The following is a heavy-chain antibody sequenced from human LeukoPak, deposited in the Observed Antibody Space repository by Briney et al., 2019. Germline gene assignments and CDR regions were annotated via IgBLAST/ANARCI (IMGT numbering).Heavy chain of an antibody. CDR2: IYHSGST. J-gene: IGHJ1*01. V-gene: IGHV4-38-2*02. Sequence: SETLSLTCTVSGYSISSGYYWGWIRQPPGKGLEWIGSIYHSGSTYYNPSLKSRVTISVDTSKNQFSLKLSSVTAADTAVYYCARSSIAARPKYFQHWGQGTLVTVSS. CDR3: ARSSIAARPKYFQH. CDR1: GYSISSGYY. D-gene: IGHD6-6*01.